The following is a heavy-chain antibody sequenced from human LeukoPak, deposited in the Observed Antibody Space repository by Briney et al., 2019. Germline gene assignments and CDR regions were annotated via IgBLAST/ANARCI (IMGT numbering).Heavy chain of an antibody. V-gene: IGHV3-9*01. CDR1: GFTFDDYA. CDR2: ISWNSGSI. D-gene: IGHD3-9*01. J-gene: IGHJ4*02. CDR3: AKGLGRYFDWFPFGY. Sequence: GGSLRLSCAASGFTFDDYAMHWVRQAPGKGLEWVSGISWNSGSIGYADSVKGRFTISRDNAKNSPYLQMNSLRAEDTALYYCAKGLGRYFDWFPFGYWGQGTLVTVSS.